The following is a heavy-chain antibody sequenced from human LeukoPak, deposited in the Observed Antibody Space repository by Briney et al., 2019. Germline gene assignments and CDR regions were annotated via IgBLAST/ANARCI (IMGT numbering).Heavy chain of an antibody. V-gene: IGHV1-46*01. J-gene: IGHJ4*02. Sequence: ASVKVSCKASGYTFTSYYMHWVRQAPGQGLEWMGIINPSGGSTSYAQKFQGRVTITRNTSISTAYMELSSLRSEDTAVYYCAILWGYFDYWGQGTLVTVSS. CDR1: GYTFTSYY. CDR3: AILWGYFDY. D-gene: IGHD1-26*01. CDR2: INPSGGST.